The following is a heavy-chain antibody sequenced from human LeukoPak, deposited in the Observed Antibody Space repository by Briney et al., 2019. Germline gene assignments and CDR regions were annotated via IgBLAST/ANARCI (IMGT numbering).Heavy chain of an antibody. CDR3: ARGGSLDY. D-gene: IGHD1-26*01. CDR2: TYTGVGT. J-gene: IGHJ4*02. Sequence: GGSLRLSCAASGFTVSDNHMSWVRQAPGKGPEWVSGTYTGVGTKYADSVKGRFTISRDNPKNTVFLQMNSLRAEDTAVYYCARGGSLDYWGQGTLVTVSS. V-gene: IGHV3-66*02. CDR1: GFTVSDNH.